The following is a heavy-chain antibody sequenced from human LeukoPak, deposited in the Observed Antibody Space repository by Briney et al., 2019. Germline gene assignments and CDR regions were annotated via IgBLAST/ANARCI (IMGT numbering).Heavy chain of an antibody. D-gene: IGHD6-6*01. CDR2: TYYTGST. CDR3: ARHRAYSSSSPFDY. CDR1: GGSISSLY. V-gene: IGHV4-59*08. Sequence: SETLSLTCSVSGGSISSLYWSWIRQPPGKGLEWIGYTYYTGSTNYNPSLKSRVTMFVDMSKNQFSLRLSSVTAADTAVYYCARHRAYSSSSPFDYWGQGTLVTVSS. J-gene: IGHJ4*02.